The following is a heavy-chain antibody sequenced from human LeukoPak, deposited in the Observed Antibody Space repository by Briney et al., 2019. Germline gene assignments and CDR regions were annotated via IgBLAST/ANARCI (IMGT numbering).Heavy chain of an antibody. CDR3: ARTVVAATPFDY. J-gene: IGHJ4*02. CDR2: INPNSGGT. D-gene: IGHD2-15*01. V-gene: IGHV1-2*02. CDR1: GYTFTGYD. Sequence: ASVKVSCKASGYTFTGYDMHWVRQAPGQGLEWMGWINPNSGGTNYAQKFQGRVTMTRDTSISTAYMELSRLRSDDTAVYYCARTVVAATPFDYWGQGTLVTVSS.